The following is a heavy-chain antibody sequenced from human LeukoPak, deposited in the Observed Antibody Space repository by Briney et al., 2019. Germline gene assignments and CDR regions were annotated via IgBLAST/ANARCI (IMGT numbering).Heavy chain of an antibody. V-gene: IGHV1-2*02. J-gene: IGHJ5*02. CDR1: GYTFTGYY. CDR2: INPNSGGT. CDR3: AGGDLGYCSGGSCYSGEFDP. Sequence: ASVKVSCKASGYTFTGYYKHWVRQAPGQGLEWMGWINPNSGGTNYAQKFQGRVTMTRDTSISTAYMELSRLRSDDTAVYYCAGGDLGYCSGGSCYSGEFDPWGQGTLVTVSS. D-gene: IGHD2-15*01.